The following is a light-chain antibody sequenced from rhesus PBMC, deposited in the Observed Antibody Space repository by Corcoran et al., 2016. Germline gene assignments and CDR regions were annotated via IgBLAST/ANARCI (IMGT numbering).Light chain of an antibody. CDR2: WAC. Sequence: DIVMTQSPDSLAVSLGERVTINCKSSQSLLYSSNNKNYLAWHQQKPGQAPILLISWACNRESGVPNRFSDNGSGTDFTLTINGLQAEDVAVYFCQQHYGSPLTFGGGTKVEIK. CDR1: QSLLYSSNNKNY. J-gene: IGKJ4*01. CDR3: QQHYGSPLT. V-gene: IGKV4-1*01.